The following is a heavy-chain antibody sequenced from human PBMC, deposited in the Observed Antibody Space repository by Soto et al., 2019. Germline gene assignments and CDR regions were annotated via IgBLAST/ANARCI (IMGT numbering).Heavy chain of an antibody. CDR3: ARDRTPGNGDFWSGYYSSDY. Sequence: ASVKVSCKASGYTFTSYGISWVRQAPGQGLEWMGWISAYNGNTNYAQKLQGRVTMTTDTSTSTAYMELRSLRSDDTAVYYCARDRTPGNGDFWSGYYSSDYWGQGTLVTVSS. V-gene: IGHV1-18*01. CDR1: GYTFTSYG. CDR2: ISAYNGNT. J-gene: IGHJ4*02. D-gene: IGHD3-3*01.